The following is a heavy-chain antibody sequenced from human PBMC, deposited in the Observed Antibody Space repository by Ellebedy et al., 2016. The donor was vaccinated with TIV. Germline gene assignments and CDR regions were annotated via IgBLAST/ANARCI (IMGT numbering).Heavy chain of an antibody. CDR2: IYYSGST. V-gene: IGHV4-39*01. CDR1: GGSISSSSYY. Sequence: MPSETLSLTCTVSGGSISSSSYYWGWIREPPEKGLECLGKIYYSGSTYYNPSLKSRVTISLDTSKNQFSLKLSSVTAADTAVYYCARESSGWYNPVYYYYYGMDVWGQGTTVTVSS. J-gene: IGHJ6*02. CDR3: ARESSGWYNPVYYYYYGMDV. D-gene: IGHD6-19*01.